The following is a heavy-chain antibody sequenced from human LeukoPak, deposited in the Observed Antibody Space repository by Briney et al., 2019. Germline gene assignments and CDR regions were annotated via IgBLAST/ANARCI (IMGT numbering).Heavy chain of an antibody. V-gene: IGHV3-48*02. Sequence: GGSLRLSCAASEFAFSTYSMNWVRQAPGKGLEWVSYISTGSSTTYYADSVKGRFTISRDNVENSLYLQMNSLRDEDTAVYYCAREIWFDPWGQGTLVTVSS. CDR3: AREIWFDP. J-gene: IGHJ5*02. CDR2: ISTGSSTT. CDR1: EFAFSTYS.